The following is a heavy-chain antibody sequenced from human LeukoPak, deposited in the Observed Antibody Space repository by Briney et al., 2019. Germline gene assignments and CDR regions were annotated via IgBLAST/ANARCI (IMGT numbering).Heavy chain of an antibody. V-gene: IGHV1-18*01. CDR3: AREGLYYDSRGYYDAGAFDI. D-gene: IGHD3-22*01. CDR2: ISAYNGNT. CDR1: GYTFTSYG. Sequence: ASVKVSCKASGYTFTSYGISWVRQAPGQGLEWMGWISAYNGNTNYAQKLQGRVTMTTDTSTSTAYMELRSLRSDDTAVYYCAREGLYYDSRGYYDAGAFDIWGQGTMVTVSS. J-gene: IGHJ3*02.